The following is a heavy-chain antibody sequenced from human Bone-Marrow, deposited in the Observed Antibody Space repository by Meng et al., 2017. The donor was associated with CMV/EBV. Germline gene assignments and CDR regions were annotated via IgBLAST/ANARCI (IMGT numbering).Heavy chain of an antibody. J-gene: IGHJ4*02. V-gene: IGHV4-34*01. Sequence: SETLSLTCAVYGGSFSGYYWSWIRQPPGKGLEWIGEINHSGSTNYNPSLKSRVTISVDTSKNQFSLKLSSVTAADTAVYYCARVSEMSTNGFDYWGQGTLVTVHS. D-gene: IGHD2-8*01. CDR3: ARVSEMSTNGFDY. CDR2: INHSGST. CDR1: GGSFSGYY.